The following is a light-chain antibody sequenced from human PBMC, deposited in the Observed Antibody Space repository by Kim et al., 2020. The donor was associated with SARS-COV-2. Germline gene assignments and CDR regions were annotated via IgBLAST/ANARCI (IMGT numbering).Light chain of an antibody. Sequence: QPASISCRSSESLVHSNGDTFLTWFQQRPGQSPRRLIYEVSNRDSGVPDRFSGSGSGTDFTLKISRVEAEDVGVYYCMQGTHWPFSFGQGTKLEI. CDR1: ESLVHSNGDTF. CDR3: MQGTHWPFS. J-gene: IGKJ2*03. V-gene: IGKV2-30*02. CDR2: EVS.